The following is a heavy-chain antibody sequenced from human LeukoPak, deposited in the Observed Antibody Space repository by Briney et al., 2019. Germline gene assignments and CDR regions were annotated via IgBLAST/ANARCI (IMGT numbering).Heavy chain of an antibody. J-gene: IGHJ4*02. CDR3: ARAIRGYSYGHFDY. CDR1: GFTFSSYA. D-gene: IGHD5-18*01. CDR2: IYSGGST. V-gene: IGHV3-53*01. Sequence: GRSLRLSCAASGFTFSSYAMHWVRQAPGKGLEWVSVIYSGGSTYYADSVKGRFTISRDNSKNTLYLQMNSLRAEDTAVYYCARAIRGYSYGHFDYWGQGTLVTVSS.